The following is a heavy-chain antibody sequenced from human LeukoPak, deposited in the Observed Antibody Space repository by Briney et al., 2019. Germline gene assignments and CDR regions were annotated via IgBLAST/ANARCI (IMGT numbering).Heavy chain of an antibody. Sequence: GGSLRLSCAASGFTFSSYWMSWVRQAPGKGLEWVANIKQDGSEKYYVDSVKGRFTISRDNAKNSLYLQMNSLRAEDTAVYYCARAPPNPNQWLVRPFDPWGQGTLVTVSS. J-gene: IGHJ5*02. D-gene: IGHD6-19*01. CDR3: ARAPPNPNQWLVRPFDP. V-gene: IGHV3-7*01. CDR1: GFTFSSYW. CDR2: IKQDGSEK.